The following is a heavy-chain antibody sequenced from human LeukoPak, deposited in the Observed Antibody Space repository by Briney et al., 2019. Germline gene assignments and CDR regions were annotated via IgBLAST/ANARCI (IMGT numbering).Heavy chain of an antibody. CDR1: GLTFSFSSYW. J-gene: IGHJ4*02. V-gene: IGHV3-74*01. Sequence: GGSLRLSCAASGLTFSFSSYWLHWVRQAPGKGLVWISRITSDGTATIYGASVKGRFTISRDNAKNTVYLELNSLGAEDTAVYFCATGIDQYYSYWGQGTLVTVSS. CDR2: ITSDGTAT. CDR3: ATGIDQYYSY. D-gene: IGHD2-15*01.